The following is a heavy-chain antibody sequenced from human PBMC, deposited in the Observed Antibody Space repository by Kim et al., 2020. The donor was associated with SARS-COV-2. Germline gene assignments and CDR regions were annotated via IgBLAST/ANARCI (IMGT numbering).Heavy chain of an antibody. Sequence: GGSLRLSCAASGFTFSSYAMSWVRQAPGKGLEWVSAISGSGGSTYYADSVKGRFTISRDNSKNTLYLQMNSLRAEDTAVYYCAKAEYCSGGSCYFDYWGQGTLVTVSS. D-gene: IGHD2-15*01. CDR3: AKAEYCSGGSCYFDY. CDR2: ISGSGGST. J-gene: IGHJ4*02. CDR1: GFTFSSYA. V-gene: IGHV3-23*01.